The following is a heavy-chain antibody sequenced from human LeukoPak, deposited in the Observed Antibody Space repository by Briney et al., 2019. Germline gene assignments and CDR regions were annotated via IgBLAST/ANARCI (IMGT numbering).Heavy chain of an antibody. CDR3: AREGYGSGSRGYYDYMDV. CDR2: IKKDGSEE. CDR1: GFTFSTYW. V-gene: IGHV3-7*01. J-gene: IGHJ6*03. D-gene: IGHD3-10*01. Sequence: GGSLRLSCAASGFTFSTYWMSWVRQAPGKGLEWVANIKKDGSEEYYVDSVKGRFTISRDNAKNSLYLQVNSLRAEDTAVYYCAREGYGSGSRGYYDYMDVWGKGTTVTVSS.